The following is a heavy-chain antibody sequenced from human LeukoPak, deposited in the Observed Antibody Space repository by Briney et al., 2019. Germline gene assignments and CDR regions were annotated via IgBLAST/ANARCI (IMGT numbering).Heavy chain of an antibody. CDR2: VNSNTGGT. CDR3: ARGYCSGGSCYHFES. D-gene: IGHD2-15*01. Sequence: GASVKVSCKTSGYRFSDYYMHWVRQAPGQGLEWMGWVNSNTGGTHYAQKFEGRVTMTRDTSISTAYMELSMLKFGDTAVYYCARGYCSGGSCYHFESWGQGTLVTVSS. V-gene: IGHV1-2*02. J-gene: IGHJ4*02. CDR1: GYRFSDYY.